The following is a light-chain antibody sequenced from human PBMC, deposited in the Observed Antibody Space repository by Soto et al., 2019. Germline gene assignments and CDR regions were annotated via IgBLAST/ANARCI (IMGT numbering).Light chain of an antibody. J-gene: IGKJ5*01. V-gene: IGKV3-15*01. CDR1: ENIYTN. CDR2: GAS. CDR3: QQYGSSPST. Sequence: EIVMTQSPATLSVSPGERATLSCRASENIYTNLAWYQQKPGQAPRLLFYGASTRATGLPARSSGTGSGTEFTLTISSLQSEDFAVYYCQQYGSSPSTFGQGTRLEIK.